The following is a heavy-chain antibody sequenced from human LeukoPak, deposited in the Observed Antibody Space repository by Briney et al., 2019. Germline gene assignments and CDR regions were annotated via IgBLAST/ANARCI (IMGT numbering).Heavy chain of an antibody. J-gene: IGHJ4*02. CDR3: ARHTKSRGGQRLGNPLDY. Sequence: PSETLSLTCAVSGYSISSGYYWGWIRQPPGKGLEWIGSIYHSGSTYYNPSLKSRVTISVDTSKNQFSLKLSSVTAADTAVYYCARHTKSRGGQRLGNPLDYWGQGTLVTVSS. CDR1: GYSISSGYY. CDR2: IYHSGST. D-gene: IGHD6-25*01. V-gene: IGHV4-38-2*01.